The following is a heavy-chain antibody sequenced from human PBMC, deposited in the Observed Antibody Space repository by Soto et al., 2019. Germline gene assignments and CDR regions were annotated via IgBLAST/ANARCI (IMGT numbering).Heavy chain of an antibody. D-gene: IGHD1-26*01. CDR2: FYYSGST. CDR3: ARCVGDYYYGMDV. Sequence: PSETLSLTCTVSGASITSTSYHWGWIRQPPGKGLEWIGNFYYSGSTYYNPSLRSRVTISVDASKNQFSVKVSSVTATDTAVYYCARCVGDYYYGMDVWGQGTTVTVSS. J-gene: IGHJ6*01. V-gene: IGHV4-39*01. CDR1: GASITSTSYH.